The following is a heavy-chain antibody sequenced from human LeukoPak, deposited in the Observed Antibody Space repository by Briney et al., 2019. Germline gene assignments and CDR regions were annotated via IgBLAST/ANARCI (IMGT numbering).Heavy chain of an antibody. CDR2: INHSGST. CDR1: GGSFSNYY. CDR3: ARGVGWPHTMTYYYCYMDV. D-gene: IGHD1-26*01. V-gene: IGHV4-34*01. Sequence: SETLSLTCAVYGGSFSNYYYSWIRQPPGKGLEWIGEINHSGSTNYNPSLKSRVTMSVDTSKNQFSLNLSSVTAADAAVYYCARGVGWPHTMTYYYCYMDVWGKGTPVTVSS. J-gene: IGHJ6*03.